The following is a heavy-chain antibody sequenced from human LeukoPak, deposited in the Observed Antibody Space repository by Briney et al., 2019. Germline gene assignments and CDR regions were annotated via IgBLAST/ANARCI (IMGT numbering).Heavy chain of an antibody. J-gene: IGHJ4*02. CDR3: ASGVDYYGSGDYDY. Sequence: ASVKVSCKASGYTFTSYDINWVRQATGQGLEWMGGMNPNSGNTGYAQKFQGRVTMTRNTSISTAYMELSSLRSEDTAVYYCASGVDYYGSGDYDYWGQGTLVTVSS. D-gene: IGHD3-10*01. V-gene: IGHV1-8*01. CDR1: GYTFTSYD. CDR2: MNPNSGNT.